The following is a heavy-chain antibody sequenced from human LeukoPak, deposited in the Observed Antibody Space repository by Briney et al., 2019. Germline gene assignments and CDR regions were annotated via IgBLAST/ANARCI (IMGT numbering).Heavy chain of an antibody. CDR2: ISTSGSTI. V-gene: IGHV3-48*03. Sequence: GGSLRLSCAASGFTFSSYEMNWVRQAPGKGLDWVSYISTSGSTIYYADSVKGRFTISRDNAKKSLYLQMNNLRAEDTAVYYCVRGATPGDYWGQGTLVTVSS. CDR1: GFTFSSYE. D-gene: IGHD1-26*01. CDR3: VRGATPGDY. J-gene: IGHJ4*02.